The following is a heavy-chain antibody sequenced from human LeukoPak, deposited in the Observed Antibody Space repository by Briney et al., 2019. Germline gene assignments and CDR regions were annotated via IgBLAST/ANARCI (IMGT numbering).Heavy chain of an antibody. V-gene: IGHV4-30-4*01. CDR1: GGSISPDNYY. Sequence: PSEALSLTCTVSGGSISPDNYYWSWSRQPPGEGLEWSGYIYYSGSTYYNPSRKSRITISVDTTKNQFSRKLSSVTAADTAVYYCVRVDTAMVTLDYWGPGTMVTVSS. J-gene: IGHJ4*02. CDR2: IYYSGST. D-gene: IGHD5-18*01. CDR3: VRVDTAMVTLDY.